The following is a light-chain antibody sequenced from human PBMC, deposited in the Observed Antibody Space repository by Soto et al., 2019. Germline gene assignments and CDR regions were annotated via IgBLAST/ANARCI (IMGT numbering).Light chain of an antibody. CDR3: CSYSSTGPYV. CDR1: SSNIEAAYD. J-gene: IGLJ1*01. V-gene: IGLV1-40*01. Sequence: QSVLTRPPSVSAAPGRRVAMSGTGSSSNIEAAYDVHWYQHLPGTAPKLLIYGNNNRPSGVPDRFSGSKSGASASLAITGLQAEDEADYYCCSYSSTGPYVFGTGTKVTVL. CDR2: GNN.